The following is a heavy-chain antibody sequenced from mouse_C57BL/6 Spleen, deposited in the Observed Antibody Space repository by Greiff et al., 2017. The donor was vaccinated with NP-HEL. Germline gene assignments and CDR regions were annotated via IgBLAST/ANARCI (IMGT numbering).Heavy chain of an antibody. V-gene: IGHV1-63*01. J-gene: IGHJ4*01. D-gene: IGHD1-1*01. CDR2: IYPGGGYT. CDR3: AKGSSYVDMDD. Sequence: VQLQQSGAELVRPGTSVKMSCKASGYTFTNYWISWVKQRPGHGLEWIGDIYPGGGYTNYNEKFKGKATLTADKSSSTAYMQFSSLTSEDSAIYYCAKGSSYVDMDDWGQGTSVTVAS. CDR1: GYTFTNYW.